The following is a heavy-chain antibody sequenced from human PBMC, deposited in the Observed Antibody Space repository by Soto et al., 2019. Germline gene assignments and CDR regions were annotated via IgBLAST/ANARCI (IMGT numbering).Heavy chain of an antibody. CDR1: GYTFTSYD. D-gene: IGHD3-22*01. J-gene: IGHJ5*02. Sequence: ASVKVSCKASGYTFTSYDINWVRQATGQGLEWMGLINLSVGSTIYAQKFQGRVTMTEDTSTDTAYMELSSLRSEDTAVYYCATVGWLLPFDPWGQGTLVTVSS. CDR2: INLSVGST. V-gene: IGHV1-8*01. CDR3: ATVGWLLPFDP.